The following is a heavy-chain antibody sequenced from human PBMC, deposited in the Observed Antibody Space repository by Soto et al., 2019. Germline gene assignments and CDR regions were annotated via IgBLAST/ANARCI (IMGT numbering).Heavy chain of an antibody. J-gene: IGHJ6*02. D-gene: IGHD2-2*01. Sequence: ASVKVSCKASGYTFTGYYMHWVRQAPGQGLEWMGWINPNSGGTNYAQKFQGWVTMTRDTSISTAYMELSRLRSDDTAVYYCAICWHCSSTRCYGTGMDVWGQGTTVTVSS. CDR3: AICWHCSSTRCYGTGMDV. V-gene: IGHV1-2*04. CDR2: INPNSGGT. CDR1: GYTFTGYY.